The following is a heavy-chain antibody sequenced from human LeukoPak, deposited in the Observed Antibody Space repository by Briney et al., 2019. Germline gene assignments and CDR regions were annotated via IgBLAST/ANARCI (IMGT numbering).Heavy chain of an antibody. J-gene: IGHJ3*02. CDR2: IYYSGST. V-gene: IGHV4-59*01. Sequence: SETLSLTCTVSGGSISSYYWSWIRQPPGKGLEWIGYIYYSGSTNYNPSLKSRVTISVDTSKNQFSLKLSSATAADTAVYYCARWYRDAFDIWGQGTMVTVSS. CDR3: ARWYRDAFDI. D-gene: IGHD6-13*01. CDR1: GGSISSYY.